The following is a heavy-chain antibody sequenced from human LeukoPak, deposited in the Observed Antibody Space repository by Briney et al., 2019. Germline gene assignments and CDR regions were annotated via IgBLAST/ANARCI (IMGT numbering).Heavy chain of an antibody. CDR3: ARAPAFSGWFDY. D-gene: IGHD6-19*01. V-gene: IGHV3-21*01. CDR1: GFTFSSYN. J-gene: IGHJ4*02. Sequence: GGSLRLSCAASGFTFSSYNMNWVRQAPGKGLEWVSSISSSSGYIYYADSLKGRFTISRDNAKSSLYLQMDSLRAEDTAVYYCARAPAFSGWFDYWGQGTLVTVSS. CDR2: ISSSSGYI.